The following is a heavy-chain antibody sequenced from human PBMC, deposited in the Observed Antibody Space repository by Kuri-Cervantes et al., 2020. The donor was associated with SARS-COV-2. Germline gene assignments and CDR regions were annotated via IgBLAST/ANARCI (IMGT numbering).Heavy chain of an antibody. CDR3: VKDLTGYWAFDY. Sequence: GESLKISCSASGFTFSTHAMHWVRQALGKGLEYVSGLDGNGHMIYYADSVKGRFTISRDNSKSTVYLQMSSLGAEDTALYYCVKDLTGYWAFDYCGQGTLVTVSS. CDR1: GFTFSTHA. V-gene: IGHV3-64D*06. CDR2: LDGNGHMI. D-gene: IGHD1-20*01. J-gene: IGHJ4*02.